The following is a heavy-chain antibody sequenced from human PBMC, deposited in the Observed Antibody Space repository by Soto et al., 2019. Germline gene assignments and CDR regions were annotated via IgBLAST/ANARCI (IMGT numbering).Heavy chain of an antibody. V-gene: IGHV1-3*01. D-gene: IGHD3-16*01. CDR3: ARVSRWHWLYYDYYYYGMDV. CDR1: GYTFTSYA. CDR2: INAGNGNT. J-gene: IGHJ6*02. Sequence: ASVKLSCKASGYTFTSYAMHWVRQAPGQRLEWMGWINAGNGNTKYSQKFQGRVTITRDTSASTAYMELSSLRSEDTAVYYCARVSRWHWLYYDYYYYGMDVCGQGTTVTVS.